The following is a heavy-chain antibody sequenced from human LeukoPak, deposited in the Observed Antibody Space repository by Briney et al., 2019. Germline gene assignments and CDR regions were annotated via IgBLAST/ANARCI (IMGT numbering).Heavy chain of an antibody. CDR2: IYYSGST. Sequence: SETLSLTCTVSGGSISSSYWSWIRQPPGKGLEWIGYIYYSGSTNYNPSLKSRVTISVDTSKNQFSLKLSSVTAADTAVYYCATLPRGTQPPDYFYHWGQGTLVTVSS. V-gene: IGHV4-59*08. CDR3: ATLPRGTQPPDYFYH. D-gene: IGHD1-1*01. J-gene: IGHJ1*01. CDR1: GGSISSSY.